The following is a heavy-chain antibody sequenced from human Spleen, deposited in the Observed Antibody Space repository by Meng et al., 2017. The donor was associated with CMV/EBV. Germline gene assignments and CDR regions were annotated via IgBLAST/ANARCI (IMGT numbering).Heavy chain of an antibody. Sequence: GESLKISCAASGFSFDDYTMHWVRQTPGKGLEWVALITWDGGRTIYGDSVRGRFTISRDNGRNSLYLQMNSLRTEDTALYYCAREGGIVGATGDYWGQGTLVTVSS. D-gene: IGHD1-26*01. CDR3: AREGGIVGATGDY. CDR2: ITWDGGRT. V-gene: IGHV3-43*01. CDR1: GFSFDDYT. J-gene: IGHJ4*02.